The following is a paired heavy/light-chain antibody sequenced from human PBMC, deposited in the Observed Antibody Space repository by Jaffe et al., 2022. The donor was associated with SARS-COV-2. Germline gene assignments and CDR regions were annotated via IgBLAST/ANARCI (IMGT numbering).Heavy chain of an antibody. Sequence: EVQLVQSGADVKKPGESLRISCQASGYNFINYWIGWVRQRPGKGLEWMGFVYPGDSETRYSPSFQGQVTISADKSINTAYLQWSSLKASDTAIYYCTRRDGSYAARPFDYWGQGTLVTVSS. CDR1: GYNFINYW. J-gene: IGHJ4*02. CDR3: TRRDGSYAARPFDY. V-gene: IGHV5-51*01. CDR2: VYPGDSET. D-gene: IGHD3-10*01.
Light chain of an antibody. J-gene: IGKJ1*01. CDR2: DAS. Sequence: DIQMTQSPSSLSASLGDRVTITCRASQSIRNYLNWYQQKPGKAPKLLIYDASSLQSGVPSRFSGSGSGTDFTLTISSLQPEDLATYHCQQSHSAPRTFGQGTKVEIK. CDR3: QQSHSAPRT. CDR1: QSIRNY. V-gene: IGKV1-39*01.